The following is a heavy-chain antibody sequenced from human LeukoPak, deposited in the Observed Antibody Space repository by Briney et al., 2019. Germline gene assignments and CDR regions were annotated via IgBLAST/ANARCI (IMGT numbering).Heavy chain of an antibody. CDR3: ARDGNSGAFDI. J-gene: IGHJ3*02. CDR1: GGSISSYY. D-gene: IGHD4-23*01. V-gene: IGHV4-59*01. Sequence: PSETLSLTCTVSGGSISSYYWSWIRQPPGKGLEWIGYIYYSGSTNYNPSLKSRVTISVDTSKNQFSLKLSSVTAADTAVYYCARDGNSGAFDIWGQGTMVTVSS. CDR2: IYYSGST.